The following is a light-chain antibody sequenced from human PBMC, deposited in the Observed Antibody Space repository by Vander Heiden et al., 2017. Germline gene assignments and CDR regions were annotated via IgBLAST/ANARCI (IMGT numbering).Light chain of an antibody. CDR1: QSISNY. CDR3: QQSDNTPQT. J-gene: IGKJ1*01. V-gene: IGKV1-39*01. Sequence: DIQMTQSPSSLSASVGDRVTITCRASQSISNYLNWYQQKPGKVPKLLIYGASSLQSGVPSRFSGSGSGTDFTLTISRLQPEDFATYYCQQSDNTPQTFGQGTQVEIK. CDR2: GAS.